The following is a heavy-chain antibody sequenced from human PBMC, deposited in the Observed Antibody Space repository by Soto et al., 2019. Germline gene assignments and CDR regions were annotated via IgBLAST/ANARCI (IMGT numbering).Heavy chain of an antibody. J-gene: IGHJ4*02. CDR2: IIPIFGTA. V-gene: IGHV1-69*12. Sequence: QVQLVQSGAEVKKPGSSVKVSCKASGGTLSSYAISWVRQAPGQGLEWMGGIIPIFGTANYAQKFQGRVTITADESTSTAYMALSSLRSEDTAVYYCARARDPFLQWLPFDYWGQGTLVTVSS. CDR1: GGTLSSYA. CDR3: ARARDPFLQWLPFDY. D-gene: IGHD3-3*02.